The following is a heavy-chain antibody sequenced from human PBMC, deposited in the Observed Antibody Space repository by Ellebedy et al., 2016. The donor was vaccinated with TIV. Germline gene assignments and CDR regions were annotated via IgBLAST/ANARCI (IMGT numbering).Heavy chain of an antibody. V-gene: IGHV4-34*01. Sequence: MPGGSLRLSCAVYGGSFSTYYWSWIRQPPGKGLEWIGEISHSGSTNYSPSLKSPVSISVDTSKNQFSLKLRSVTAADTAVYYCARGSHYMIAVVITSDAFDIWGQGTMVTVSS. CDR1: GGSFSTYY. CDR2: ISHSGST. J-gene: IGHJ3*02. CDR3: ARGSHYMIAVVITSDAFDI. D-gene: IGHD3-22*01.